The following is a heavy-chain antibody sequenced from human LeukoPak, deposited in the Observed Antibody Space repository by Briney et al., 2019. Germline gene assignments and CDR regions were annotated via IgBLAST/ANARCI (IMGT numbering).Heavy chain of an antibody. CDR2: INPNSGAT. Sequence: ASVKVSCKASGYTFMDYYIHWVRQAPGQGLEWMGWINPNSGATNSAQISQGRVTLTRDTSTNTAYMELSSLRSDDTAVYYCARDSGTRVATFVDSWGQGTLVTVSS. V-gene: IGHV1-2*02. J-gene: IGHJ1*01. D-gene: IGHD5-12*01. CDR1: GYTFMDYY. CDR3: ARDSGTRVATFVDS.